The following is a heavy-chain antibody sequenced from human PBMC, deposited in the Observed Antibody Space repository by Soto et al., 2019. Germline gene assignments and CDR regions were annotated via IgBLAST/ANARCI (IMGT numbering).Heavy chain of an antibody. Sequence: ESLRLSCTASGFTFSSYGMGWVRQAPGKGLQWVSTIRGDGGQTHYTDSVKGRFSISRDNSKNTVYLQMDSLRAEDTAMYFCARDVGLDSDDFFAYWGQGTQVTVSS. D-gene: IGHD3-9*01. CDR1: GFTFSSYG. CDR3: ARDVGLDSDDFFAY. CDR2: IRGDGGQT. J-gene: IGHJ4*02. V-gene: IGHV3-23*01.